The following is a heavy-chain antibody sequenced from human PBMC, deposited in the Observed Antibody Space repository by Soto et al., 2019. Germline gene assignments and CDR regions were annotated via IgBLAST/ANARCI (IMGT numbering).Heavy chain of an antibody. D-gene: IGHD6-13*01. CDR2: ISYTGST. CDR3: ASGYGYYYYYMDV. J-gene: IGHJ6*03. Sequence: QVQLQESGPGLVKPSQTLSLTCTVSGDSLNSGSFYWTWIRHHPEKGLEWIGIISYTGSTDQSPSLKSRVSISVDTSKNQFSLNLTSVTAADTAVYYCASGYGYYYYYMDVWGKGTTVTVSS. CDR1: GDSLNSGSFY. V-gene: IGHV4-31*03.